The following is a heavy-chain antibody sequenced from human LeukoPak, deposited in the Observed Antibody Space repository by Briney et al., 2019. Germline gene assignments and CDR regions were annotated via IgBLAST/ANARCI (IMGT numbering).Heavy chain of an antibody. CDR1: GFTLSNGW. J-gene: IGHJ5*02. CDR2: IKSKTDGGTA. Sequence: GGSLRLSCAASGFTLSNGWMSWVRQAPGKGLEWVGRIKSKTDGGTADYAAPVKGRVTISRDDSKNTLFLQMNSLKTEDTAVYFCTAGCYHWGQGTLVTVSS. V-gene: IGHV3-15*01. CDR3: TAGCYH. D-gene: IGHD2-8*01.